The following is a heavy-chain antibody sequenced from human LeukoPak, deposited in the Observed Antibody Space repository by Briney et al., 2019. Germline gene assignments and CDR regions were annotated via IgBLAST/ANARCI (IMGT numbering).Heavy chain of an antibody. V-gene: IGHV4-59*08. CDR2: IYYSGST. D-gene: IGHD6-19*01. CDR3: ARLVIAVAVVDP. Sequence: SETLSLTCTVSGGSISSYYWSWIRQPPGKGLEWIGYIYYSGSTNYNPSLKSRVTISVDTSKNQFSLKLSSVTAADTAVYYCARLVIAVAVVDPWGQGTLVTVSS. CDR1: GGSISSYY. J-gene: IGHJ5*02.